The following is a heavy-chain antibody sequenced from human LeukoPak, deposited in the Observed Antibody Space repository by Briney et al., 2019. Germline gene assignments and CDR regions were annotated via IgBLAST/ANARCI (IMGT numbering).Heavy chain of an antibody. Sequence: GRCLRLSCAASGFSFSRYVLHCVRQAPDKGLGCVADIWYDGSNKYYADSVKGGCTISRDTSKNTLYLQMHTPRAEHTPVYFSAKDRAIEETRPIYDYYMDVWGKGTTVSVSS. V-gene: IGHV3-33*06. CDR1: GFSFSRYV. D-gene: IGHD3-22*01. CDR3: AKDRAIEETRPIYDYYMDV. J-gene: IGHJ6*03. CDR2: IWYDGSNK.